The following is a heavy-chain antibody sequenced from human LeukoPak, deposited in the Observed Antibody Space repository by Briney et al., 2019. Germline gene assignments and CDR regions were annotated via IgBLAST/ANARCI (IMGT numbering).Heavy chain of an antibody. CDR2: IWHDGRHQ. CDR3: DREIVGSGSYTDF. J-gene: IGHJ4*02. Sequence: GRSLTLSCAASGFSFNTYAMHWVRQAPGQGLEWVGLIWHDGRHQFYSNSVRGQFTISRDNSKNTVYLQMNNLSPEDTAVYYCDREIVGSGSYTDFWGQATLVTVSS. D-gene: IGHD3-10*01. V-gene: IGHV3-33*01. CDR1: GFSFNTYA.